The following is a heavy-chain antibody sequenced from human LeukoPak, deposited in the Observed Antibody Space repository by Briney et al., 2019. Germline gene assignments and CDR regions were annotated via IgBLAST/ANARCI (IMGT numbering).Heavy chain of an antibody. J-gene: IGHJ6*02. CDR3: ASDGSSILAQADYYYYYGMDV. CDR1: GFTFSDYY. V-gene: IGHV3-11*01. CDR2: ISSSGSTI. D-gene: IGHD1-26*01. Sequence: PGGSLRLSCAASGFTFSDYYMSWIRQAPGKGLEWVSYISSSGSTIYYADSVKGRFTISRDNAKNSLYLQMNSLRAEDTAVYYCASDGSSILAQADYYYYYGMDVWGQGTTVTVSS.